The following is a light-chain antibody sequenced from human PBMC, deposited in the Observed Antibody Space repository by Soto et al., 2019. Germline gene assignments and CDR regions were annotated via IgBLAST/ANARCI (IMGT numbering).Light chain of an antibody. CDR2: SAS. V-gene: IGKV3-20*01. J-gene: IGKJ1*01. Sequence: EIVLTQSPGTLSLAPGERGTLSCRASQNLGTLYLAWFQQKSGQAPRLLIYSASRRATGIPDRFTGSGSGTDFTLTINRVEPEDFAVYFCQQYAGSPRTLGQGTKVDI. CDR3: QQYAGSPRT. CDR1: QNLGTLY.